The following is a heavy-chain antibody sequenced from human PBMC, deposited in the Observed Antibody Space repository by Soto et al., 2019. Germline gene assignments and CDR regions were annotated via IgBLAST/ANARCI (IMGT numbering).Heavy chain of an antibody. CDR3: ARGASLGYCSNGVCSDY. CDR2: MNPNRGKT. CDR1: GYTFTSYD. D-gene: IGHD2-8*01. V-gene: IGHV1-8*01. Sequence: QVQLVQSGAEVKKPGASVKVSCKASGYTFTSYDINWVRQATGQGLEWMGWMNPNRGKTGYAQKFPGRVTMTRNTSISTAYMERSSLRSEDTAVYYCARGASLGYCSNGVCSDYWGQGTLVTVSS. J-gene: IGHJ4*02.